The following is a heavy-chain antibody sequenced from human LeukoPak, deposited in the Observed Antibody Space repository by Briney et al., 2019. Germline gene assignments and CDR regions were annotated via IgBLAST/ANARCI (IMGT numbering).Heavy chain of an antibody. V-gene: IGHV3-15*01. CDR3: TTFDYAAFLI. Sequence: PGGSLTLSCAVSGFTSSNAWMSWVRQAPGKGLEWVGRIKSKTDGGTRDYAAPVKRRFTISRDDSKNTLYLQMNSLKTEDTAVYYCTTFDYAAFLIWGQGTMVTVSS. CDR1: GFTSSNAW. J-gene: IGHJ3*02. CDR2: IKSKTDGGTR. D-gene: IGHD4/OR15-4a*01.